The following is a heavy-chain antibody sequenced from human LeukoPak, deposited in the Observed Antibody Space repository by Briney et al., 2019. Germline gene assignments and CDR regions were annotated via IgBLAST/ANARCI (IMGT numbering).Heavy chain of an antibody. J-gene: IGHJ4*02. CDR3: AKDRTIIVVVTASMDY. Sequence: GGSLRLSCAASGFTFSSYAMSWVCQAPGKGLEWVSAISGSGGSTYYADSVKGRFTISRDNSKNTLYLQMNSLRAEDTAVYYCAKDRTIIVVVTASMDYWGQGTLVTVSS. V-gene: IGHV3-23*01. CDR1: GFTFSSYA. CDR2: ISGSGGST. D-gene: IGHD2-21*02.